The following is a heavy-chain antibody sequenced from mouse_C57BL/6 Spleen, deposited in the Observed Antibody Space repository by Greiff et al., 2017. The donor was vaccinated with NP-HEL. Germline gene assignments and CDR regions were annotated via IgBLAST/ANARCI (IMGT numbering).Heavy chain of an antibody. CDR2: IDPSDSDT. CDR1: GYTFTSYW. J-gene: IGHJ1*01. Sequence: QVQLQQPGAELVKPGTSVKLSCKASGYTFTSYWMHWVKQRPGQGLEWIGVIDPSDSDTNYNHKFKGKATLTVDTSSSTAYMQLSSLTSEDSAVYYCSRAPSWVCSFDVWGQGTTVTVSS. CDR3: SRAPSWVCSFDV. V-gene: IGHV1-59*01. D-gene: IGHD4-1*01.